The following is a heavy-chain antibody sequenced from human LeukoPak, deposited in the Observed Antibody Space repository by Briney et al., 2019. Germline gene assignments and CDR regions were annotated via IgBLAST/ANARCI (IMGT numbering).Heavy chain of an antibody. CDR2: ISSSSSYI. Sequence: GGSLRLSCAASGFTFSSYSMNWVRQAPGRGLEWVSSISSSSSYIYYADSVKGRFTISRDNAKNSLYLRMNSLRAEDTAVYYCARAVMATIPIDYWGQGTLVTVSS. V-gene: IGHV3-21*01. CDR1: GFTFSSYS. D-gene: IGHD5-12*01. J-gene: IGHJ4*02. CDR3: ARAVMATIPIDY.